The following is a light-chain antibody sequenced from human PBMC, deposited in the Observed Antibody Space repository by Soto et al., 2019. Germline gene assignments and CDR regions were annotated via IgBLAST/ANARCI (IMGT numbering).Light chain of an antibody. CDR2: AVS. CDR3: QHSYGTPRT. V-gene: IGKV1-39*01. J-gene: IGKJ1*01. Sequence: DIQMTQSPSSLSASVGDRVTITCRASQSISTYLNWYQHKPGKAPKVLIYAVSSLQSGVPSRFSGSGSGTDFTLTITSLQPEDSATYYCQHSYGTPRTFGQRTKVEIK. CDR1: QSISTY.